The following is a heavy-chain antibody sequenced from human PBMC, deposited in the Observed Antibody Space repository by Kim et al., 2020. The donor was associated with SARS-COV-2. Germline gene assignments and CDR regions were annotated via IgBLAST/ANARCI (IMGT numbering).Heavy chain of an antibody. Sequence: SPCYADSLKGPYTISRHNSKNTLYLQMNSLRAEDTAVYYCARNRKDAFDIWGQGTMVTVSS. CDR3: ARNRKDAFDI. CDR2: SP. J-gene: IGHJ3*02. V-gene: IGHV3-53*04.